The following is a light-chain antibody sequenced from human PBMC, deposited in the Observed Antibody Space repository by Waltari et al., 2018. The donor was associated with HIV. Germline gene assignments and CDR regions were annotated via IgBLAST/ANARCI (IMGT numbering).Light chain of an antibody. CDR2: EDN. J-gene: IGLJ3*02. Sequence: QSALTQPPSASGSPGQSLTISCTGTSSDVGGSKDVPWYQQHPGKAPKPMIYEDNKRPSGVSDRFSGSKSGNTASLTISGLQADDEADYYCCSYTGSNTWVFGGGTKLTVL. V-gene: IGLV2-8*01. CDR1: SSDVGGSKD. CDR3: CSYTGSNTWV.